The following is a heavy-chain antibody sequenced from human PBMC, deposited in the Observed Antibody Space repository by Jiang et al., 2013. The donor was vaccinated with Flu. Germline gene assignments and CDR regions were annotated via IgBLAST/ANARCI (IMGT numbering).Heavy chain of an antibody. CDR1: GYIFTDYA. V-gene: IGHV1-3*04. D-gene: IGHD2-2*01. Sequence: SGAEVKKPGASVMVSCKASGYIFTDYAMHWVRQAPGQRLEWMGWINTGNGNTKYSKNFQGRVTITRDTSANTVYMKLSSLRSEETALYYCARGAVAVPAARNWFDPWGQGTLVTVSS. J-gene: IGHJ5*02. CDR3: ARGAVAVPAARNWFDP. CDR2: INTGNGNT.